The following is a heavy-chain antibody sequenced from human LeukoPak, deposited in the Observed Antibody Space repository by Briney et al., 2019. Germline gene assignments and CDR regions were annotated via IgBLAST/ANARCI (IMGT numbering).Heavy chain of an antibody. Sequence: PGRSLRLSCAASGFTFSSYGMHWVRQAPGKGLEWVAVIWYVGSNKYYADSVKGRFTISRDNSKNTLYLQMNSLRAEDTAVYYCARDPPGYWGQGTLVTVSS. CDR1: GFTFSSYG. V-gene: IGHV3-33*01. CDR3: ARDPPGY. CDR2: IWYVGSNK. J-gene: IGHJ4*02.